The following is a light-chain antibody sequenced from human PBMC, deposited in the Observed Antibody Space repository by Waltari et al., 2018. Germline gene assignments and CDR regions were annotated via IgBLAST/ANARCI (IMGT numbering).Light chain of an antibody. CDR1: QSIGTN. CDR2: IAS. Sequence: EILMTQSPATLSVSPGERVTLSCRASQSIGTNLAWYQHKRGQAPRLLIYIASARPPGIPARFRGSGSGTEVTLTSSSLQSEDFAVYYCQQYNDWPPRTSGQGTRLEIK. CDR3: QQYNDWPPRT. J-gene: IGKJ5*01. V-gene: IGKV3-15*01.